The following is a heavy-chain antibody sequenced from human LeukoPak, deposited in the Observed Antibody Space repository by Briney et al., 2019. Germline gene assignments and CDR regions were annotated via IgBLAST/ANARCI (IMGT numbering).Heavy chain of an antibody. J-gene: IGHJ4*02. V-gene: IGHV4-59*01. CDR2: IYYSGST. Sequence: PSETLSLTCTVSGGSISSYYWSWIRQPPGKGLEWIGYIYYSGSTNYNPSLKSRVTISVDTSKNQFSLKLSSVTAADTAVHYCAREYCSGGSCHSGEFDYWGQGTLVTVSS. CDR3: AREYCSGGSCHSGEFDY. CDR1: GGSISSYY. D-gene: IGHD2-15*01.